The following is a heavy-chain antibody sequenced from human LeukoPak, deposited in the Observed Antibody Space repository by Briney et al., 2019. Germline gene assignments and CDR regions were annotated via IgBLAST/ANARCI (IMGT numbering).Heavy chain of an antibody. CDR2: INWNGGST. CDR1: GFTFDDYG. CDR3: ARVGGGFEGFDYFDY. V-gene: IGHV3-20*04. Sequence: PGGSLRLSCAASGFTFDDYGMSWVRQAPGKGLEWVSGINWNGGSTGYADSVEGRFTISRDNAKNSLYLQMNSLRAEDTALYYSARVGGGFEGFDYFDYWGQGTLVTVSS. J-gene: IGHJ4*02. D-gene: IGHD3-10*01.